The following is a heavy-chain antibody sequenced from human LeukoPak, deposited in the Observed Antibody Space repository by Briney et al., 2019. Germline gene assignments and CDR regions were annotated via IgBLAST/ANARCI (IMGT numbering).Heavy chain of an antibody. CDR2: ISGSGGST. CDR1: GFTFSSYA. CDR3: RDYYDSSGYYD. V-gene: IGHV3-23*01. J-gene: IGHJ4*02. Sequence: GGSLRLSCAASGFTFSSYAMSWVRQAPGKGLEWVSAISGSGGSTYYADSVKGRFTISRDNSKNTLCLQMNSLRAEDTAVYYCRDYYDSSGYYDWGQGTLVTVSS. D-gene: IGHD3-22*01.